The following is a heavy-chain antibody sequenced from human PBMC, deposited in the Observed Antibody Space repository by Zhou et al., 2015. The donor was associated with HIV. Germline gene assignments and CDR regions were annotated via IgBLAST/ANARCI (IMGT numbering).Heavy chain of an antibody. CDR3: AKDIRGLVAAPHD. CDR2: ISTYTGDT. V-gene: IGHV1-18*01. J-gene: IGHJ4*02. D-gene: IGHD1-26*01. Sequence: QIQLVQSGAEVKEPGASVKVSCKASGYTFTNDGISWVRQAPGQGLEWMGWISTYTGDTDYAQKFQGRVTMTTDTSTTTAYMEVRSLRSDDTAVYYCAKDIRGLVAAPHDWGQGTLVHRLL. CDR1: GYTFTNDG.